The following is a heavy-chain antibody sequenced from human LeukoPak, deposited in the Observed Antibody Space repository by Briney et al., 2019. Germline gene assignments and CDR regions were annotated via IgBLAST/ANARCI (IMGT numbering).Heavy chain of an antibody. V-gene: IGHV1-69*06. CDR3: AREGDSSGWYSFDY. D-gene: IGHD6-19*01. CDR1: GGTFSSYA. J-gene: IGHJ4*02. Sequence: SVKASCKASGGTFSSYAISWVRQAPGQGLEWMGGIIPIFGTANYAQKFQGRVTITADKSTSTAYMELSSLRSEDTAVYYCAREGDSSGWYSFDYWGQGTLVTVSS. CDR2: IIPIFGTA.